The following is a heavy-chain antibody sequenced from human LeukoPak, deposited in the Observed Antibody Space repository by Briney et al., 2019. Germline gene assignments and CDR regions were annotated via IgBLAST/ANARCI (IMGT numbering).Heavy chain of an antibody. CDR2: IYTSGNT. CDR3: ARAGRYDSSGMGIFDY. V-gene: IGHV4-4*07. Sequence: PSETLSLTCTVSGCSISRYYLSWIRQPAGKGLEWIGRIYTSGNTNYNPSLKSRVTISVDKSKNQFSLKLSSVTAADTAVYYCARAGRYDSSGMGIFDYWGQGTLVTVSS. D-gene: IGHD3-22*01. J-gene: IGHJ4*02. CDR1: GCSISRYY.